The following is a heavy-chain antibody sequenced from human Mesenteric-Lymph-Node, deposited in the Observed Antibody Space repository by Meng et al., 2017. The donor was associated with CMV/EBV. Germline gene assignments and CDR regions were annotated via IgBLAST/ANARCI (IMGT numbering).Heavy chain of an antibody. D-gene: IGHD3-3*01. CDR2: IKQDGSEK. V-gene: IGHV3-7*03. CDR3: ARDWGKNFWSGYYGGVG. J-gene: IGHJ4*02. Sequence: GGSLRLSCAASGFTFSDYWMRWLRQAPGKGLEWVANIKQDGSEKYYVDSVKGRFTISRDNAKNSLYLQMNSLRAEDTAVYYCARDWGKNFWSGYYGGVGWGQGTLVTVSS. CDR1: GFTFSDYW.